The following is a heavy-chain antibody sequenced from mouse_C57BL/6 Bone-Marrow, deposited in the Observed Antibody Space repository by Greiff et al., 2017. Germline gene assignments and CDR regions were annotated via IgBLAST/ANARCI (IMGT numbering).Heavy chain of an antibody. CDR3: TREEVYDGYSSWFAY. J-gene: IGHJ3*01. CDR2: ISSGGDYI. Sequence: EVKVVESGEGLVKPGGSLKLSCAASGFTFSSYAMSWVRQTPEKRLEWVAYISSGGDYIYYADTVKGRFTISRDNARNTLYLQMSSLKSEDTAMYYCTREEVYDGYSSWFAYWGQGTLVTVSA. CDR1: GFTFSSYA. V-gene: IGHV5-9-1*02. D-gene: IGHD2-3*01.